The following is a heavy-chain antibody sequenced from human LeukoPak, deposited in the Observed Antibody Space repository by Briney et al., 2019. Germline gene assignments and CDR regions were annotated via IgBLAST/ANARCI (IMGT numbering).Heavy chain of an antibody. CDR3: ARERGSYDASSSDYLDY. CDR1: GGSISSYY. J-gene: IGHJ4*02. V-gene: IGHV4-59*01. CDR2: IYYNGST. Sequence: SETLSLTCSVSGGSISSYYWSWIRHPPGKGLEWIGYIYYNGSTNYNPSLKNRVTISVDASKTQFSLKLSSVTAADTAVYYCARERGSYDASSSDYLDYWGQGTLVTVSS. D-gene: IGHD1-26*01.